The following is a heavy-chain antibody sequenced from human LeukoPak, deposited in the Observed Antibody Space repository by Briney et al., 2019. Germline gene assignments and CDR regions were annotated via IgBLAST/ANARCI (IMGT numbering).Heavy chain of an antibody. J-gene: IGHJ5*02. D-gene: IGHD3-10*01. CDR1: GFTVSSNY. CDR3: ARDKTPYGSGSYEFDP. V-gene: IGHV3-11*01. Sequence: GGSLRLSCAASGFTVSSNYMSWVRQAPGKGLEWVSYISSSGSTIYYADSVKGRFTISRDNAKNSLYLQMNSLRAEDTAVYYCARDKTPYGSGSYEFDPWGQGTLVTVSS. CDR2: ISSSGSTI.